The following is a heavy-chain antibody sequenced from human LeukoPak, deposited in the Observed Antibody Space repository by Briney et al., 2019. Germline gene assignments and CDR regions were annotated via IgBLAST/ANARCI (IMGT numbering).Heavy chain of an antibody. J-gene: IGHJ6*03. D-gene: IGHD2-2*01. CDR1: GYTFTSYD. Sequence: ASVKVSCKASGYTFTSYDINWVRLATGQGLEWMGWMNPKSGNTGYAQKFQGRVTMTRNTSISTDYMELSSLRSEDTAVYYCARGAGYCSSTSCYGSYYYMDVWGKGTTVTVSS. V-gene: IGHV1-8*01. CDR2: MNPKSGNT. CDR3: ARGAGYCSSTSCYGSYYYMDV.